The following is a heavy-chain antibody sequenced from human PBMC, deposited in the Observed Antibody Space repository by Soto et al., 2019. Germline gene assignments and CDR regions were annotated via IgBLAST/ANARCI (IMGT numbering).Heavy chain of an antibody. CDR1: AGSLSNLE. Sequence: KVGNEGTAGSLSNLENSWVRQAPGQGLEWMGGIVPVFGRPNYAQRFRGRLTITADESTSTGYMELISLRSDDTAVYYCAREGSGYNFWGQGTQVTVSS. CDR2: IVPVFGRP. V-gene: IGHV1-69*01. CDR3: AREGSGYNF. D-gene: IGHD5-12*01. J-gene: IGHJ4*02.